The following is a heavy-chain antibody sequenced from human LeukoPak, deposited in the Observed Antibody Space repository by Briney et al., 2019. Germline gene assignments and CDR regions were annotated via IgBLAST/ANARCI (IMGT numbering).Heavy chain of an antibody. Sequence: SETLSLTCAVYGGSFSGYYWSWIRQPPGKGLEWIGEINHSGSTNYNPSLKSRVTISVDTSKNQSSLKLSSVTAADTAVYYCARGPKNYYDSSGYFDYWGQGTLVTVSS. J-gene: IGHJ4*02. CDR3: ARGPKNYYDSSGYFDY. CDR2: INHSGST. CDR1: GGSFSGYY. V-gene: IGHV4-34*01. D-gene: IGHD3-22*01.